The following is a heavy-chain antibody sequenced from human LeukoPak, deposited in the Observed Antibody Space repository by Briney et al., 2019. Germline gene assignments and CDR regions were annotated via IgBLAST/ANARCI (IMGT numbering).Heavy chain of an antibody. CDR3: AVEGYCSGGSCYTNWFDT. CDR2: ISSSGSTK. V-gene: IGHV3-48*02. J-gene: IGHJ5*02. D-gene: IGHD2-15*01. CDR1: GFTFSSYS. Sequence: HPGGSLRLSCAASGFTFSSYSMNWVRQSPGKGLEWVSYISSSGSTKFYADSVKGRFTISRDNAKNSLYLQMNSLRDEDTAVYYCAVEGYCSGGSCYTNWFDTWGQGTPVTVSS.